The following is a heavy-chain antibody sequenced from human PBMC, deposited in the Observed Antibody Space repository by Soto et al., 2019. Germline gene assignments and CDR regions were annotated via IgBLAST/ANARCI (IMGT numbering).Heavy chain of an antibody. CDR3: GRYCTNTKCRGGYYLDL. CDR2: IILALGTP. Sequence: SVKVSCKASGDSFTNYAFTWVRQAPGQGPEWLGGIILALGTPHYSQRFQGRLTITADESSSTVYMELGSLRLDDTAVYYCGRYCTNTKCRGGYYLDLWGQGTLVTVSS. D-gene: IGHD2-8*01. V-gene: IGHV1-69*13. J-gene: IGHJ5*02. CDR1: GDSFTNYA.